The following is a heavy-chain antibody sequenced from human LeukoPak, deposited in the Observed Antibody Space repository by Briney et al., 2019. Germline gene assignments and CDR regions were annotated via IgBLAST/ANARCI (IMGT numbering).Heavy chain of an antibody. Sequence: ASVTVSFKASGYTFTIYDINWGRQATGQGLGWMGWMNPNSGNTGYAQKFQGRVTMTRNTAISKAYMELSSLRSEDTAVYYCARGDWTRDSSGIDYWGQGTLVTVSS. CDR3: ARGDWTRDSSGIDY. D-gene: IGHD3-22*01. V-gene: IGHV1-8*01. CDR2: MNPNSGNT. J-gene: IGHJ4*02. CDR1: GYTFTIYD.